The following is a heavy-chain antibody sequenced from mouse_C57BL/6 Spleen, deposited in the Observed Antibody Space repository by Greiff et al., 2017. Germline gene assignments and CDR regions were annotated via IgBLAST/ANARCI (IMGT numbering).Heavy chain of an antibody. Sequence: QVQLQQPGAELVRPGSSVKLSCKASGYTFTSYWMDWVKQRPGQGLEWIGNIYPSDSETHYNQKFKDKDTLTVDKSSSTAYMQLSSLTSEDSAVYYCARRELGRRYFDYWGQGTTLTVSS. CDR3: ARRELGRRYFDY. D-gene: IGHD4-1*01. CDR1: GYTFTSYW. V-gene: IGHV1-61*01. J-gene: IGHJ2*01. CDR2: IYPSDSET.